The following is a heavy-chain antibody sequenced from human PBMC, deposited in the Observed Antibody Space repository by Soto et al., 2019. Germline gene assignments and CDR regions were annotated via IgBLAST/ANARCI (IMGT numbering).Heavy chain of an antibody. J-gene: IGHJ3*02. Sequence: ASVKVSCKASGYTFTGYCMHWVRQAPGQGLEWMGWINPNSGGTNYAQKFQGWVTMTRDTSISTAYMELSRLRSDDTAVYYCARVWTSEVATTPRGHDAFDISGQGTIVTVSS. V-gene: IGHV1-2*04. CDR1: GYTFTGYC. D-gene: IGHD2-15*01. CDR2: INPNSGGT. CDR3: ARVWTSEVATTPRGHDAFDI.